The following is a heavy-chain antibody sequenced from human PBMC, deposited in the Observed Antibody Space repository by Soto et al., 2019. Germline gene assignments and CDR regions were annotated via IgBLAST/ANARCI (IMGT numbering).Heavy chain of an antibody. CDR3: ARHSWPRGLVRYYGMDV. V-gene: IGHV4-30-2*03. CDR1: GASFGSGGYW. D-gene: IGHD3-10*01. J-gene: IGHJ6*02. CDR2: IYHTGNT. Sequence: SETLSLTCAVSGASFGSGGYWWSWVRQPPGKGLDWIGQIYHTGNTQYNPSLRSRVTISVDTSKNQLSLTVTSVTAADSAVYYCARHSWPRGLVRYYGMDVWGPGTTVTAP.